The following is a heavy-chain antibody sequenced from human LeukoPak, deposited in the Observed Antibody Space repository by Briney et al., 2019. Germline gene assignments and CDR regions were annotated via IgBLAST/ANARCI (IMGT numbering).Heavy chain of an antibody. D-gene: IGHD4-17*01. Sequence: GGSLRLSCAASGFTFSSYAMSWVRQAPGKGLEWVGRIKSKAHGGTTDYAAPVKDRFTISRDDSKNTLYLQMNSLKTEDTAVYYCTTTLFDYGDYFDYWGQGTLVTVSS. CDR2: IKSKAHGGTT. CDR3: TTTLFDYGDYFDY. J-gene: IGHJ4*02. CDR1: GFTFSSYA. V-gene: IGHV3-15*01.